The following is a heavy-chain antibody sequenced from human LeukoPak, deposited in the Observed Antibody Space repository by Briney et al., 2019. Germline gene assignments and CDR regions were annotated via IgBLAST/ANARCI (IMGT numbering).Heavy chain of an antibody. CDR1: GYSFTKFD. CDR3: ARGPQWRGDYYYMDV. J-gene: IGHJ6*03. CDR2: MNPNSGNK. V-gene: IGHV1-8*01. Sequence: ASVTVSCKASGYSFTKFDINWVRQATGQVLAGMGWMNPNSGNKGYAQKFQGRVTMTMNTSITTAYMALSSLRSEATAVYYCARGPQWRGDYYYMDVWGRGTTVTVSS. D-gene: IGHD6-19*01.